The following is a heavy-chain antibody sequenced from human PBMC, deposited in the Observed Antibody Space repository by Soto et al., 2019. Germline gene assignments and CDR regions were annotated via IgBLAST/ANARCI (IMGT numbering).Heavy chain of an antibody. J-gene: IGHJ6*02. CDR2: IYWDDDK. D-gene: IGHD5-12*01. V-gene: IGHV2-5*02. CDR1: GFSLSTSGVG. CDR3: AHYSDYLECMDV. Sequence: QITLKESGPTLVKPTQTLTLTCTFSGFSLSTSGVGVGWIRQPPGKALEWLALIYWDDDKRYSPSLKGRLTITKDTSKNPVVRKMTKLDPVDTATYYSAHYSDYLECMDVWGQGTTVTVSS.